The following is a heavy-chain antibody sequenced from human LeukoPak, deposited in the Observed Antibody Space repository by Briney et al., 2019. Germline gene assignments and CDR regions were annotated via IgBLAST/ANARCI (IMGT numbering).Heavy chain of an antibody. V-gene: IGHV3-73*01. Sequence: GGSLTLSCAASGFTFSGSAMHWVRQASGKGLEWVGRTRGKANSYATAFAASVKGRFTMSRDDSENTAYQQMTSLKTEDTAVYYCTTVIVGGGYWGPGTLVTVSS. D-gene: IGHD1-26*01. CDR2: TRGKANSYAT. J-gene: IGHJ4*02. CDR3: TTVIVGGGY. CDR1: GFTFSGSA.